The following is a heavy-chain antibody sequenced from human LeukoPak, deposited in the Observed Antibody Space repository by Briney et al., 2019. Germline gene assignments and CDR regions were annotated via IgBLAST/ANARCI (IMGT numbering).Heavy chain of an antibody. D-gene: IGHD2-2*02. CDR2: ISGGGGNT. CDR1: GFIFNTCA. CDR3: AKDQAPYCSSTSCYTLLWGYYYGMDV. J-gene: IGHJ6*02. Sequence: GGSLRLSCAASGFIFNTCAMSWVRQAPGKGLEWVSTISGGGGNTYYADSVKGRFTISRDNFKNTLYLQMNSLRAEDTAVYYCAKDQAPYCSSTSCYTLLWGYYYGMDVWGQGTTVTVSS. V-gene: IGHV3-23*01.